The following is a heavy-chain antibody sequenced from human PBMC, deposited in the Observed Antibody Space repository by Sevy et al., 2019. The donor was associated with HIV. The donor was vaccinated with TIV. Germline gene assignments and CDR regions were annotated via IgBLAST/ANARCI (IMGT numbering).Heavy chain of an antibody. J-gene: IGHJ1*01. CDR2: ISSSSNYI. CDR1: GFSFSSYS. D-gene: IGHD3-10*01. V-gene: IGHV3-21*01. CDR3: ARDYYGSGEYFQD. Sequence: GGSLRLSCAASGFSFSSYSMNWVRQAPGKGLEWVSSISSSSNYIYYADSMKGRFTISRDNAKNSLYLQMNSLRADDTAVYYCARDYYGSGEYFQDWARAPWSPSPQ.